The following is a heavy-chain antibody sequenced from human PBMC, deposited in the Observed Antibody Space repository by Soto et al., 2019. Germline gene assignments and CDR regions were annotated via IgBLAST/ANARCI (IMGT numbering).Heavy chain of an antibody. CDR2: IYPGDSDT. V-gene: IGHV5-51*01. CDR3: ARHLARYYYDSSGYYPWFDP. Sequence: GESLKISCKGSGYSFTSSWIGWVRQMPGKGLEWMGIIYPGDSDTRYSPSFQGQVTISADKSISTAYLQWSSLKASDTAMYYCARHLARYYYDSSGYYPWFDPWGQGTLVTVSS. CDR1: GYSFTSSW. D-gene: IGHD3-22*01. J-gene: IGHJ5*02.